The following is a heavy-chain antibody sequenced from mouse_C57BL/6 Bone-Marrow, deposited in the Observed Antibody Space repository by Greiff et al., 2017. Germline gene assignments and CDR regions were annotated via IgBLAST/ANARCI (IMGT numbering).Heavy chain of an antibody. CDR1: GFNIKDDY. J-gene: IGHJ2*01. CDR3: TTGGSSYY. CDR2: IDPENGDT. D-gene: IGHD1-1*01. V-gene: IGHV14-4*01. Sequence: EVQLVESGAELVRPGASVKLSCTASGFNIKDDYMHWVKQRPEQGLEWIGWIDPENGDTEYASKFQGKATITADTSSNTAYLQLSSLTSEDTAVYYCTTGGSSYYWGQGTTLTVSS.